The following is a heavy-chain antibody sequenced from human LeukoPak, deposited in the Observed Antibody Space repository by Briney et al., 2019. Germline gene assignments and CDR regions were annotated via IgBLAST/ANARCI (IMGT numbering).Heavy chain of an antibody. V-gene: IGHV3-7*01. CDR2: IKQDGSEK. J-gene: IGHJ5*02. D-gene: IGHD2-21*02. CDR1: GFTFSSYW. Sequence: GGSLRLSCAASGFTFSSYWMSWVRQAPGKGLEWVASIKQDGSEKYYVDSVKGRFTISRDNAKNSLYLQMNSLRAEDTAVYYCARENCGGDCYYNWFDPWGQGTLVTVSS. CDR3: ARENCGGDCYYNWFDP.